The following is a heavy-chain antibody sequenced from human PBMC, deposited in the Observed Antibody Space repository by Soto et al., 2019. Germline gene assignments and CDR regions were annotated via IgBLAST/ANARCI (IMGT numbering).Heavy chain of an antibody. CDR3: ARDSTLGDYKSGDYYYYMDV. J-gene: IGHJ6*03. CDR1: GGTFSSYT. CDR2: IIPILGIA. V-gene: IGHV1-69*08. D-gene: IGHD4-17*01. Sequence: QVQLVQSGAEVKKPGSSVKVSCKASGGTFSSYTISWVRQAPGQGLEWMGRIIPILGIANYAQKFQGRVTITADKSTSTAYMELSRLRSEDTAVYYCARDSTLGDYKSGDYYYYMDVWGKGTTVTVSS.